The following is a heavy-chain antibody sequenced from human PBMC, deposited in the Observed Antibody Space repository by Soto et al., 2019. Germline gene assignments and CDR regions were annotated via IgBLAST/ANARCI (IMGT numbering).Heavy chain of an antibody. CDR3: ARSSIAARPSNWFDP. J-gene: IGHJ5*02. V-gene: IGHV1-2*04. Sequence: GASVKVSCKASGYTFTGYYMHWVRQAPGQGLEWMGWINPNSGGTNYAQKFQGWVTMTRDTSISTAYMELSRLRSDDTAVYYCARSSIAARPSNWFDPRGQGTLVTVSS. CDR1: GYTFTGYY. D-gene: IGHD6-6*01. CDR2: INPNSGGT.